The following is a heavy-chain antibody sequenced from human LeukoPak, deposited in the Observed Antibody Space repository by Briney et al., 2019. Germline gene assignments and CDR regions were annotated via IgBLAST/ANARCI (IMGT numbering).Heavy chain of an antibody. Sequence: GGSLRLSCAASGFTFSTYWMHWVRQAPGKGLEWVAFTRYDESDKYYADSVKGRFTISRDNSKNTLYLQLTSLSPEDTAMYYCAKPDVAVDWGAYWGQGTLVTVSS. CDR2: TRYDESDK. CDR3: AKPDVAVDWGAY. J-gene: IGHJ4*02. V-gene: IGHV3-30*02. CDR1: GFTFSTYW. D-gene: IGHD3-9*01.